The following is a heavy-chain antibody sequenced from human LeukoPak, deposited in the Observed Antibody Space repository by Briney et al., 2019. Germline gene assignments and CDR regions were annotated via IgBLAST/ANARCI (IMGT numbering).Heavy chain of an antibody. Sequence: GGSLRPSCAASGFTFSSYAMSWVRQAPGKGLEWVSTISNGGGLTYYADSVRGRFTISRDNSDNTLYLQMSSLRAEDTAVYYCASTGITVPPCYFDYWGQGTLVTVSS. D-gene: IGHD6-19*01. CDR3: ASTGITVPPCYFDY. V-gene: IGHV3-23*01. J-gene: IGHJ4*02. CDR2: ISNGGGLT. CDR1: GFTFSSYA.